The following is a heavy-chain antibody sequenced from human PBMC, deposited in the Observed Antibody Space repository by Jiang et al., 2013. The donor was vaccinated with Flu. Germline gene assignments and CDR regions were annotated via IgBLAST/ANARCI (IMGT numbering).Heavy chain of an antibody. CDR1: GFSFSNYA. J-gene: IGHJ1*01. D-gene: IGHD5-18*01. Sequence: VQLLESGGGVVQPGRSLRLSCAAAGFSFSNYAMHWVRQAPGKGLEWVAVISNDGRNEYYEVSVKGRFTISRDNSKNTLFLQMDSLGADDTAVYYCAKDLTAGAAMDLLLDQWGQGALVSVSS. CDR2: ISNDGRNE. CDR3: AKDLTAGAAMDLLLDQ. V-gene: IGHV3-30*18.